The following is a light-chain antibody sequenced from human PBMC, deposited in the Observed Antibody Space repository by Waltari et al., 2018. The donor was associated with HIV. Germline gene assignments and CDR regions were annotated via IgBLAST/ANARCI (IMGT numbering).Light chain of an antibody. J-gene: IGLJ2*01. Sequence: TQPPSVSVSAGQTATITCSAETLADLYVYWYQQRPGQPPVMVIFEDNMRPTGTPERFSGSGSWNTATLTIRGAQAREEADYYCQVWAGDGTTSAVFGGGTRLTVL. V-gene: IGLV3-1*01. CDR1: TLADLY. CDR2: EDN. CDR3: QVWAGDGTTSAV.